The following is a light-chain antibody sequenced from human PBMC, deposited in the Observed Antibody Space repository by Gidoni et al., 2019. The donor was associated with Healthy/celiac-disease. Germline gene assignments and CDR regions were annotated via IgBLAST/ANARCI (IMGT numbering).Light chain of an antibody. J-gene: IGKJ4*01. CDR3: QQYNNWPPCPT. CDR1: QSVSSN. V-gene: IGKV3-15*01. CDR2: GAS. Sequence: EIVMTQSPATLSVSPGERATLSCRASQSVSSNLAWYQQKPGQAPRLLIYGASTRATGIPARFSGSGSGTEFTLTISSLQSEDFAVYYCQQYNNWPPCPTFXGXTKVEIK.